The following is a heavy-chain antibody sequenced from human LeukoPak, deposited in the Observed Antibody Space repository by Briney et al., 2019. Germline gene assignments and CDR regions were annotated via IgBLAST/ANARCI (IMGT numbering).Heavy chain of an antibody. J-gene: IGHJ4*02. Sequence: GASVKVSCKASGYTFTSYGISWVRQAPGQGLEWMGWISAYNGNTNYAQKLQGRVTMTTDTSTSTAYMELRSLRSDDTAVYYCARDVPYSYGYEGDFDYWGQGTLVTVSS. V-gene: IGHV1-18*04. CDR2: ISAYNGNT. CDR3: ARDVPYSYGYEGDFDY. CDR1: GYTFTSYG. D-gene: IGHD5-18*01.